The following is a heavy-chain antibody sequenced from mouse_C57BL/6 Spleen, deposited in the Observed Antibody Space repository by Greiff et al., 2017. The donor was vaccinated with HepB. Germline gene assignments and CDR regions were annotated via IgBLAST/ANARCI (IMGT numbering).Heavy chain of an antibody. V-gene: IGHV5-4*01. J-gene: IGHJ2*01. CDR2: ISDGGSYT. CDR3: ARGLLYGSYYFDY. D-gene: IGHD2-12*01. Sequence: EVQVVESGGGLVKPGGSLKLSCAASGFTFSSYAMSWVRQTPEKRLEWVATISDGGSYTYYPDNVKGRFTISRDNAKNNLYLQMSHLKSEDTAMYYCARGLLYGSYYFDYWGQGTTLTVSS. CDR1: GFTFSSYA.